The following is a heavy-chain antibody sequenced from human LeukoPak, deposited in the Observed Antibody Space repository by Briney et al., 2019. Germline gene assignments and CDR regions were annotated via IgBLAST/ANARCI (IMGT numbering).Heavy chain of an antibody. CDR2: ITSGSSAI. Sequence: PGGSLRLSCAASGFTFSGYSMNWVRQAPGKGLEWVSYITSGSSAIYYADSVKGRFTISRDNAKNSLYLQMNSLRAEDTAVYYCARVRGSYHFDYWGQGTLVTVSS. V-gene: IGHV3-48*01. CDR3: ARVRGSYHFDY. CDR1: GFTFSGYS. J-gene: IGHJ4*02. D-gene: IGHD1-26*01.